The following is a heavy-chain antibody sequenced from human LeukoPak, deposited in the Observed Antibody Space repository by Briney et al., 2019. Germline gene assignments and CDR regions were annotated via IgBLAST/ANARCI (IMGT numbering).Heavy chain of an antibody. CDR1: GASFNSDDQY. V-gene: IGHV4-31*03. Sequence: RTSETLSLTCTVSGASFNSDDQYWNWIRQSPGKGLEWIGSIHPSVMLYNNPSLESRVTMSRDTSKNQFSLNLNSVTAADTAVYFCSRGLDSRKLGYWGQGILVTVSS. D-gene: IGHD3-22*01. CDR3: SRGLDSRKLGY. CDR2: IHPSVML. J-gene: IGHJ4*02.